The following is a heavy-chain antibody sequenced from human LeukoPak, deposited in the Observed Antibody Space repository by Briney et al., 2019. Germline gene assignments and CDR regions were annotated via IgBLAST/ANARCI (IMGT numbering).Heavy chain of an antibody. CDR2: NSGRGGST. CDR3: AKEQSAHYYDSSGRHFDY. J-gene: IGHJ4*02. D-gene: IGHD3-22*01. CDR1: GFTFSSYA. V-gene: IGHV3-23*01. Sequence: GGSLRLSCAASGFTFSSYAMSWVRQAPGKALEWVSANSGRGGSTFYADSVKGRFNISRDNSKITLYLQMNSVRAEDTAVYYCAKEQSAHYYDSSGRHFDYWGQGTLVTVSS.